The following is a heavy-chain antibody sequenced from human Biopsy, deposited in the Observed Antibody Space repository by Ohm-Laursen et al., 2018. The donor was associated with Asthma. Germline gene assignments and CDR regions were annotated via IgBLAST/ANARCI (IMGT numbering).Heavy chain of an antibody. CDR2: ISYDGFNK. CDR3: ARTYYDFLTGQVNDVFAI. V-gene: IGHV3-30*03. D-gene: IGHD3-9*01. Sequence: SLRLSCAASGFTFSTYGMHWVRQAPGKGLEWVAVISYDGFNKDYGDSVKGRFTISRDNSKNTLYLQMNSLTPDDTAVYYCARTYYDFLTGQVNDVFAIWGQGTMVTVSS. J-gene: IGHJ3*02. CDR1: GFTFSTYG.